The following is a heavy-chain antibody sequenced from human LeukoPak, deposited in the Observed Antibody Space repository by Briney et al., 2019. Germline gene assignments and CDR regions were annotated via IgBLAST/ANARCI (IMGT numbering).Heavy chain of an antibody. D-gene: IGHD6-13*01. CDR2: IYSGGST. CDR1: GFTVSSNY. V-gene: IGHV3-66*01. J-gene: IGHJ4*02. CDR3: ARGVAAAGTTLDY. Sequence: GGSLRLSCAASGFTVSSNYMSWVRQAPGKGLEWVSVIYSGGSTYYADSVKGRFIISRDNSKNTLYLQMNSLRAEDTAVYYCARGVAAAGTTLDYWGQGTLVTVSS.